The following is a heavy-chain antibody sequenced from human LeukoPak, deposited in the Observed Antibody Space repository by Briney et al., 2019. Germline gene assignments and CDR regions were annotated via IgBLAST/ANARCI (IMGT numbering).Heavy chain of an antibody. D-gene: IGHD4-17*01. CDR2: INHSGST. CDR3: ARGQGYGDWFDP. Sequence: PSETLSLTCTVSGGSISSSSYYWGWIRQPPGKGLEWIGEINHSGSTNYNPSLKSRVTISVDTSKNQFSLKLSSVTAADTAVYYCARGQGYGDWFDPWDQGTLVTVSS. J-gene: IGHJ5*02. CDR1: GGSISSSSYY. V-gene: IGHV4-39*07.